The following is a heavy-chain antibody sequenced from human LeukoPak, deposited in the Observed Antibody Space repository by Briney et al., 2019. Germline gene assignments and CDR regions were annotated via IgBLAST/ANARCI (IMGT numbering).Heavy chain of an antibody. CDR3: ARETVTYYSDSSGYGVD. D-gene: IGHD3-22*01. CDR2: INPSGGST. Sequence: ASVKVSCKASGYTFTSYYMHWVRQAPGQGLEWMGIINPSGGSTSYAQKFQGRVTMTRDTSTSTVYMELSSLRSEDTAVYYCARETVTYYSDSSGYGVDWGQGTLVTVSS. CDR1: GYTFTSYY. J-gene: IGHJ4*02. V-gene: IGHV1-46*01.